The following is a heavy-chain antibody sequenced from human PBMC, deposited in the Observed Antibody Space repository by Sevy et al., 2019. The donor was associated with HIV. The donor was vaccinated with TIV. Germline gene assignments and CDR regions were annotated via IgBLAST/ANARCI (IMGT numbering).Heavy chain of an antibody. J-gene: IGHJ6*02. V-gene: IGHV3-21*01. CDR3: ARDKYYYGSGSSTYYYYYGMDV. CDR1: GFTFSSYS. D-gene: IGHD3-10*01. Sequence: LSLTCAASGFTFSSYSMNWVRQAPGKGLEWVSSISSSSSYIYYADSVKGRFTISRDNAKNSLYLQMNSLRAEDTAVYYCARDKYYYGSGSSTYYYYYGMDVWGQGTTVTVSS. CDR2: ISSSSSYI.